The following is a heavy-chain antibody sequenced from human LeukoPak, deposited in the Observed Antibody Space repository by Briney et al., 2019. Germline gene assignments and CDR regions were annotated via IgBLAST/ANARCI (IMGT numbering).Heavy chain of an antibody. D-gene: IGHD3-3*01. Sequence: PSETLSLTCSVSGGSISRGSYYWNWIRQAAGKGLEWMGRIYNSGSTNYNPSLKSRVTISRDTSKDQFSLRLSSVTAADTAVYYCARRSSGRPVDYWGQGTLVTVSS. CDR2: IYNSGST. CDR1: GGSISRGSYY. V-gene: IGHV4-61*02. CDR3: ARRSSGRPVDY. J-gene: IGHJ4*02.